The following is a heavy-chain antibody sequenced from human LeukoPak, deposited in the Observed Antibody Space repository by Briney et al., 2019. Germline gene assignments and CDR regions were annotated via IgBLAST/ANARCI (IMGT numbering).Heavy chain of an antibody. Sequence: TGGSLRLSCAASGFTFSSYSMNWVRQAPGKGLEWASYISSSSSTIYYADSVKGRFTISRDNAKNSLYLQMNSLRAEDTAVYYCARDTYDSDAFDIWGQGTMVTVSS. CDR2: ISSSSSTI. D-gene: IGHD3-22*01. V-gene: IGHV3-48*01. CDR3: ARDTYDSDAFDI. CDR1: GFTFSSYS. J-gene: IGHJ3*02.